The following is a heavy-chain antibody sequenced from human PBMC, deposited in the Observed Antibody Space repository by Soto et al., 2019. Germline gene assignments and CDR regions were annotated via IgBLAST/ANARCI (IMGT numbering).Heavy chain of an antibody. Sequence: GGSLRLSCAASGFTFSSYAMSWVRQAPGKGLEWVSAISGSGGSTYYADSVKGRFTISRDNSKNTLYLQMNSLRAEDTAVYFCAKDVGGYDLSAYWGQGTLVTVSS. V-gene: IGHV3-23*01. CDR3: AKDVGGYDLSAY. D-gene: IGHD5-12*01. CDR2: ISGSGGST. CDR1: GFTFSSYA. J-gene: IGHJ4*02.